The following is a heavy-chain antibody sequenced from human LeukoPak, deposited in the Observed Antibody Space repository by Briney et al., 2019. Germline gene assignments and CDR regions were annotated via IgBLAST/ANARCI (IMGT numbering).Heavy chain of an antibody. D-gene: IGHD3-9*01. V-gene: IGHV4-34*01. CDR2: INHSGST. Sequence: PSETLSLTCAVYGGSFSGYYWSWIRQPPGKGLEWIGEINHSGSTNYNPSLKSRVTISVDTSKNQFSLKLSSVTAADTAVYYCARRPLLRYFDWLSRYFDYWGQGTLVTVSS. CDR3: ARRPLLRYFDWLSRYFDY. J-gene: IGHJ4*02. CDR1: GGSFSGYY.